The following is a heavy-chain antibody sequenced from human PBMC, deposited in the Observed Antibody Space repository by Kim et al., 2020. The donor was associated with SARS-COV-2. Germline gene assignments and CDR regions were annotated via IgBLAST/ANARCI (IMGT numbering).Heavy chain of an antibody. J-gene: IGHJ4*02. CDR2: INHSGST. CDR1: GGSFSGYY. D-gene: IGHD3-22*01. Sequence: SETLSLTCAVYGGSFSGYYWSWIRQPPGKGLEWIGEINHSGSTNYNPSLKSRVTISVDTSKNQFSLKLSSVTAADTAVYYCARRLGPPTYYYDSSGYKWGYYFDYWGQGTLVTVSS. V-gene: IGHV4-34*01. CDR3: ARRLGPPTYYYDSSGYKWGYYFDY.